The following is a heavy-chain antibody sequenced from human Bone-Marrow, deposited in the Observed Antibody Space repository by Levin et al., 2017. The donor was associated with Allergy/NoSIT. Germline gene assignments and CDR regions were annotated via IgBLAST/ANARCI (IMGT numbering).Heavy chain of an antibody. V-gene: IGHV3-23*01. CDR1: GFSFHRNA. CDR2: ISASGATT. CDR3: ARERITGTTWGGIYGMDV. D-gene: IGHD1-7*01. Sequence: TGESLKISCGDSGFSFHRNAMNWVRQTPGKGLEWVATISASGATTYYTDSVKGRFTISRDNSKNTLYLEMNILRAEDTAVYYCARERITGTTWGGIYGMDVWGQGTTVTVSS. J-gene: IGHJ6*02.